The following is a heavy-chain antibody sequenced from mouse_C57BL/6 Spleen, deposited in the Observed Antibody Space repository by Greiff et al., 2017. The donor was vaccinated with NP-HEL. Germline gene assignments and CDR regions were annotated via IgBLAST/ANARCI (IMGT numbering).Heavy chain of an antibody. D-gene: IGHD3-2*02. J-gene: IGHJ3*01. Sequence: QVQLQQPGAELVRPGSSVKLSCKASGYTFTSYWMHWVKQRPIQGLEWIGNIDPSDSETHYNQKFKDKATLTVDKSSSTAYMQLSSLTSEDSAVYYCARGGSSGPGWFAYWGQGTLVTVSA. CDR2: IDPSDSET. CDR3: ARGGSSGPGWFAY. CDR1: GYTFTSYW. V-gene: IGHV1-52*01.